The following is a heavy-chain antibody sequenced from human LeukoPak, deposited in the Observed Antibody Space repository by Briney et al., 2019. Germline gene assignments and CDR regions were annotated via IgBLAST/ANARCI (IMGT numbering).Heavy chain of an antibody. Sequence: GASVKVSCKASGGTFSSYAISWVRQAPGQGLEWMGRIIPIFGIANYAQKFQGRVTITADKSTSTAYMELSSLRSEDTAVYCCARDGGSGSYRFDYWGQGTLVTVSS. V-gene: IGHV1-69*04. CDR1: GGTFSSYA. CDR2: IIPIFGIA. D-gene: IGHD3-10*01. J-gene: IGHJ4*02. CDR3: ARDGGSGSYRFDY.